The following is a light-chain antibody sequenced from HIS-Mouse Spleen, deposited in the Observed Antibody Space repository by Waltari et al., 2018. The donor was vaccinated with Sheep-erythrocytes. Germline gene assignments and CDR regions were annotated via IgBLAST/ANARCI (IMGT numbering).Light chain of an antibody. CDR3: QQYDNLPYT. Sequence: DIQMTQSPSSLSASVGDRVTITCQASQDISNYLNWYQQKPGKAPKLLTYDSSNLETGVPSRFSGSGSATDFPFTISSLQPEDIATYYCQQYDNLPYTFGQGTKLEIK. CDR1: QDISNY. V-gene: IGKV1-33*01. CDR2: DSS. J-gene: IGKJ2*01.